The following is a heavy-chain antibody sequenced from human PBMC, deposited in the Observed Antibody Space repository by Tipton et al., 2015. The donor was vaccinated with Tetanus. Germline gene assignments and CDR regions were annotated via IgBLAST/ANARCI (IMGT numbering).Heavy chain of an antibody. CDR3: ARRQTYCTNGFCPFEN. J-gene: IGHJ4*02. D-gene: IGHD2-8*01. Sequence: TLSLTCTVSGGSISSSSFNWGWIRQPPGKELEWIGSICYSGSTYYNPSLKSRVTISVDTSKNQFSLRLSSVTAADTAVYYCARRQTYCTNGFCPFENWGQGTLVTVSS. CDR2: ICYSGST. CDR1: GGSISSSSFN. V-gene: IGHV4-39*01.